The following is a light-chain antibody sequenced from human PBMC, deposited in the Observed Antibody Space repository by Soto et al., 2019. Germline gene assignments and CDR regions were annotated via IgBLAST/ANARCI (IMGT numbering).Light chain of an antibody. V-gene: IGKV3-20*01. Sequence: EIVLTQSPGTLSLSPGERATLSCRASQSVSSSYLAWYQQKPGQAPRLLIYGASSRATGIPDRFSGSGSGTDFTLTIIRLEPEDFALYYCQQYGSSRTFGQGTKVEIK. J-gene: IGKJ1*01. CDR3: QQYGSSRT. CDR2: GAS. CDR1: QSVSSSY.